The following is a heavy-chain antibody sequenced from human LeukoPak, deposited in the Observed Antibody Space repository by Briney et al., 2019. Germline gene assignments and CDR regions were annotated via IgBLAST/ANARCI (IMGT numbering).Heavy chain of an antibody. CDR2: IIPIFGTA. V-gene: IGHV1-69*13. J-gene: IGHJ3*02. D-gene: IGHD3-10*01. CDR3: ATRYYYCSGTFAFDI. CDR1: GGTFSSYA. Sequence: ASVKVSCKASGGTFSSYAISWVRQAPGQGLEWMGGIIPIFGTANYAQKFQGRVTITADESTSTAYMELSSLRSEDTAVYYCATRYYYCSGTFAFDIWGQGTMVTVSS.